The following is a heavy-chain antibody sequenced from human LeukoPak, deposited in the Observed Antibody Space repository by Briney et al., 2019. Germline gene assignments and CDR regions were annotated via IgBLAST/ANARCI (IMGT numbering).Heavy chain of an antibody. Sequence: ASVKVSCTVSGYTLTELSMHWVRQAPGTGLGWMGGFDPEDGETIYAQKSQGRVTMTEDTSTDTAYMQLSSLRSEDTAVYYCATDLSLQSSSWYSGSVGGAFDIWGQGTMVTVSS. D-gene: IGHD6-13*01. CDR1: GYTLTELS. CDR3: ATDLSLQSSSWYSGSVGGAFDI. V-gene: IGHV1-24*01. J-gene: IGHJ3*02. CDR2: FDPEDGET.